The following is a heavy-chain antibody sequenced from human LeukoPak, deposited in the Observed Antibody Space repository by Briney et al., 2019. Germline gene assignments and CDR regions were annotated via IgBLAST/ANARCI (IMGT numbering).Heavy chain of an antibody. D-gene: IGHD3-22*01. CDR3: ARDKGDWYYYDSSGSDY. CDR2: INSDGSST. Sequence: PGGPLRLSCAASGFTFSSYWMHWVRQAPGKGLVWVSRINSDGSSTSYADSVKGRFTISRDNAKNTLYLQMNSLRAEDTAVYYCARDKGDWYYYDSSGSDYWGQGTLVTVSS. V-gene: IGHV3-74*01. J-gene: IGHJ4*02. CDR1: GFTFSSYW.